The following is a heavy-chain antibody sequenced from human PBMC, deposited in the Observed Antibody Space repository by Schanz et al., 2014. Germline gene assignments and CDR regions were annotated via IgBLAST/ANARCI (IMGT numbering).Heavy chain of an antibody. V-gene: IGHV1-69*02. D-gene: IGHD6-13*01. J-gene: IGHJ4*02. CDR2: FIPILDVG. CDR1: RSTFSSYT. Sequence: QVQLAQSGAEVKKPGSSVKVSCKASRSTFSSYTISWVRQARGQGLEWVGRFIPILDVGNYAQQFQGRVTFTADKSTSTAYMELSSLRYEDTAVYYCASSGAGYSSSWDFDYWGQGTLXTVSS. CDR3: ASSGAGYSSSWDFDY.